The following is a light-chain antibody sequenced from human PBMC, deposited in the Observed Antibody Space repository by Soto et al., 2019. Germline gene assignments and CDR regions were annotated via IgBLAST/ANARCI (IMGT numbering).Light chain of an antibody. CDR3: QQYDNWPRT. CDR2: GAS. V-gene: IGKV3-15*01. J-gene: IGKJ3*01. CDR1: QSIGSN. Sequence: EIVMTQSPATLSVSPGERATLSCRASQSIGSNLAWYQQIPGQAPRLLIYGASTRTTGIPARFSGSGSGTEFTLTISSLQSGDFAVYYCQQYDNWPRTFGPGTKVNIK.